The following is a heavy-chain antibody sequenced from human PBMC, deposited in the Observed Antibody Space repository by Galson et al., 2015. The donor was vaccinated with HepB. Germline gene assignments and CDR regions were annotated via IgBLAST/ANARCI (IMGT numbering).Heavy chain of an antibody. CDR3: ARGQKSSSSAFDI. D-gene: IGHD6-13*01. Sequence: SVKVSCKASGGTFSSYTISWVRQAPGQGLEWMGRIIPILGIANYAQKFQGRVTITADKSTSTAYMELSSLRSEDTAVYYCARGQKSSSSAFDIWGQGTMVTVSS. CDR1: GGTFSSYT. V-gene: IGHV1-69*02. CDR2: IIPILGIA. J-gene: IGHJ3*02.